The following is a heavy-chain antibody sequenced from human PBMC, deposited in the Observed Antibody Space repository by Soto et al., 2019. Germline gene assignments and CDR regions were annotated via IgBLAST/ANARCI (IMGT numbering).Heavy chain of an antibody. D-gene: IGHD2-15*01. CDR1: GCTFSSYW. J-gene: IGHJ4*02. CDR3: ARDMYCSGGSCYSEGGFDY. CDR2: IKQDVSET. Sequence: GGSLRLSCAASGCTFSSYWMSWGRKAPGKGLEWVANIKQDVSETAYVDSVKGRCTISRDNAKNSLYLQMNGLRAEATAVYYCARDMYCSGGSCYSEGGFDYWGQGTLVTVSS. V-gene: IGHV3-7*01.